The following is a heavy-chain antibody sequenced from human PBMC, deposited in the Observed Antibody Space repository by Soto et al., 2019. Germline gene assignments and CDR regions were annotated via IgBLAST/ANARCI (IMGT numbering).Heavy chain of an antibody. J-gene: IGHJ6*02. V-gene: IGHV4-39*01. CDR1: GGSISSSSYY. CDR3: ARHQPQMATILPYFYYGMDV. CDR2: IYYSGST. Sequence: SETLALTCTVSGGSISSSSYYWGWIRQTPGQGLEWIGSIYYSGSTYYNPSLKSRVPISVGTSKNQFSLKLSSVTAADTAVYYCARHQPQMATILPYFYYGMDVWGQGTTVTVSS. D-gene: IGHD5-12*01.